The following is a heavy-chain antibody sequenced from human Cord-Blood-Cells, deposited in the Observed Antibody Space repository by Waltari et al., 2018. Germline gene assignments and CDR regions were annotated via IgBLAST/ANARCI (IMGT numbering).Heavy chain of an antibody. CDR2: INPILCIA. CDR3: ARSGVQAPPGY. V-gene: IGHV1-69*02. CDR1: GGTFSSYT. J-gene: IGHJ4*02. Sequence: QVQLVQSGAEVKKPGSSVEVSCKASGGTFSSYTISWVRQAPGQGLEWMGRINPILCIANYAKKFQGRVTITADKSTSTAYMELSSLRSEDTAVYYCARSGVQAPPGYWGQGTVVTVSS. D-gene: IGHD7-27*01.